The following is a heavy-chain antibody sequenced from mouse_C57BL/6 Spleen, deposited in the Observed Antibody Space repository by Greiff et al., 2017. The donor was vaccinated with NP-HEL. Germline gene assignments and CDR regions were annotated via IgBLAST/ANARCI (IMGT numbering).Heavy chain of an antibody. CDR1: GYTFTSYW. J-gene: IGHJ1*03. CDR2: IYPGNSDT. D-gene: IGHD2-4*01. V-gene: IGHV1-5*01. CDR3: TRRVFYDYDVGYFDV. Sequence: VQLQQSGTVLARPGASVKMSCKTSGYTFTSYWMHWVKQRPGQGLEWIGAIYPGNSDTSYNQKFKGKAKLTAVTSASTAYMELSSLTNEDSAVYYCTRRVFYDYDVGYFDVWGTGTTVTVSS.